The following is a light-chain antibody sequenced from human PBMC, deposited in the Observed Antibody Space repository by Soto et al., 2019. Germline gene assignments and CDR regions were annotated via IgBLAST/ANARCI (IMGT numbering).Light chain of an antibody. J-gene: IGKJ3*01. CDR1: QSVSSTY. CDR2: GAS. CDR3: QQYGSSPPFT. V-gene: IGKV3-20*01. Sequence: EIVLTQSPGTLSLSPGERATLSCSASQSVSSTYLAWYHPKPGQAPRLLIYGASNRATGIPDRFSGGGSGTDFTLTISRLEPEDVAMYYCQQYGSSPPFTFGPGTTVEI.